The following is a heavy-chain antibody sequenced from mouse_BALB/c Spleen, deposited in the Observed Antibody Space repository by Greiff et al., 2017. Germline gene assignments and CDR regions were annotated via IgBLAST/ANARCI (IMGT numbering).Heavy chain of an antibody. D-gene: IGHD2-2*01. CDR3: TSGYETYYFDY. V-gene: IGHV1S81*02. Sequence: QVQLQQSRAELVKPGASVKLSCKASGYTFTSYYMYWVKQRPGQGLEWIGEINPSNGGTNFNEKFKSKATLTVDKSSSTAYMQLSSLTSEDSAVYYCTSGYETYYFDYWGQGTTLTVSS. CDR1: GYTFTSYY. CDR2: INPSNGGT. J-gene: IGHJ2*01.